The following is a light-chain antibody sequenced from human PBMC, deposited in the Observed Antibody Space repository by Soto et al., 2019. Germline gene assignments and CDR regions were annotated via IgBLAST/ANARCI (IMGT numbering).Light chain of an antibody. CDR1: SSDVGRYNY. CDR3: SAYTSSSPLVG. CDR2: DVS. Sequence: QSPLTQPASVSGSPGQSITISCTGTSSDVGRYNYVSWYQQHPGKAPKLMIYDVSNRPSGVSNRFSGSKSGNTASLPISGLQAEDEADYYCSAYTSSSPLVGLGGVPKVSVL. J-gene: IGLJ2*01. V-gene: IGLV2-14*01.